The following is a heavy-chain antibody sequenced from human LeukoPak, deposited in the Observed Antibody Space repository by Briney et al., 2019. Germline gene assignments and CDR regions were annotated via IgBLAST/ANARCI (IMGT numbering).Heavy chain of an antibody. CDR2: IYSGGST. V-gene: IGHV3-66*01. CDR1: GFTVSSNY. CDR3: ARDRQYYYDSSGYHYYYGMDV. D-gene: IGHD3-22*01. Sequence: PGGSLRLSCAASGFTVSSNYMSWVRQAPGKGLEWVSVIYSGGSTYYADSVKGRFTISRDNSKNTLYLQMNSLRAEDTAVYYCARDRQYYYDSSGYHYYYGMDVWGRGTTVTVSS. J-gene: IGHJ6*02.